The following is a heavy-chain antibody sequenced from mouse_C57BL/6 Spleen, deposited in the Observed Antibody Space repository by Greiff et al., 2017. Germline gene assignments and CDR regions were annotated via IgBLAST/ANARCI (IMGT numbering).Heavy chain of an antibody. V-gene: IGHV14-1*01. J-gene: IGHJ4*01. CDR1: GFTFTGYY. CDR2: IDPEDGDT. CDR3: SAKKGAKDY. Sequence: VQLQQPGAELVRPGASVKLSCTASGFTFTGYYMHWVKQRPEQGLEWIGRIDPEDGDTDYAPKFQGKATMTADTSSNTAYLQLSSLTSEDTAVYYCSAKKGAKDYWGQGTSVTVSS.